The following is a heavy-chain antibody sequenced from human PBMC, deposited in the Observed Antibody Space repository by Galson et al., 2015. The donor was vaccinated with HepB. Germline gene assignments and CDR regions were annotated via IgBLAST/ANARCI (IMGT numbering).Heavy chain of an antibody. D-gene: IGHD3-22*01. CDR2: ISSDGGST. CDR1: GFTFSSYA. V-gene: IGHV3-64D*06. Sequence: SLRLSCAASGFTFSSYAMHWVRQAPGKGLEYVSAISSDGGSTYYADSVKGRFTISRDNSKSTLYLQMSSPRAEDTAVYYCVKAHDSSGENWFDPWGQGTLVTVSS. J-gene: IGHJ5*02. CDR3: VKAHDSSGENWFDP.